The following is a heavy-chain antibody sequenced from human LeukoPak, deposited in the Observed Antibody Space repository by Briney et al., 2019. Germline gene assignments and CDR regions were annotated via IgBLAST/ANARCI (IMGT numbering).Heavy chain of an antibody. D-gene: IGHD2-8*01. J-gene: IGHJ5*02. CDR1: GYTFTGYY. CDR2: MNPNSGNT. Sequence: GASVKVSCKASGYTFTGYYMHWVRQATGQGLEWMGWMNPNSGNTGYAQKFQGRVTMTRNTSISTAYMELSSLRSEDTAVYYCARGLGYCTNGVCYENWFDPGGQGTLVTVSS. V-gene: IGHV1-8*02. CDR3: ARGLGYCTNGVCYENWFDP.